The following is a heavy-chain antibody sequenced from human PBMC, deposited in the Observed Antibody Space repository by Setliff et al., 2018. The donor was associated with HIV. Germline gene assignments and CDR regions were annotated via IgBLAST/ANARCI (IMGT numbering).Heavy chain of an antibody. CDR3: ARDRGSYYEGSYYYYGMDV. CDR1: GGTFTSYY. CDR2: INPSGGST. V-gene: IGHV1-46*01. J-gene: IGHJ6*02. Sequence: VTVSCKASGGTFTSYYLHWVRQAPGQGPEWMGTINPSGGSTSYAQKFQGRVTMTRDTSTSTVYMELRSLISEDTALYYCARDRGSYYEGSYYYYGMDVWGQGTTVTVSS. D-gene: IGHD1-26*01.